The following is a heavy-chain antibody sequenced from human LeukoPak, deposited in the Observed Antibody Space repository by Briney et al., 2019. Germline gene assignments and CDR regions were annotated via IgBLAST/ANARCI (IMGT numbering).Heavy chain of an antibody. CDR3: ARERWDYSIDY. CDR2: ISSSSSTI. Sequence: GGSLRLSCAASGFTFSSYSMNWVRQAPGKGLEWVSHISSSSSTIYYADSVKGRFTISRDNAKNLLYLQMNSLRAEDTAVYYCARERWDYSIDYWGQGTLVTVSS. CDR1: GFTFSSYS. V-gene: IGHV3-48*01. D-gene: IGHD4-11*01. J-gene: IGHJ4*02.